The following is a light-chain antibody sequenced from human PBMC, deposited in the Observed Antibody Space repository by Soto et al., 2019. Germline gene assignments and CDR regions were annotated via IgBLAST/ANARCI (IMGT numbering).Light chain of an antibody. CDR2: DVS. V-gene: IGLV2-14*01. Sequence: QSALTQPASVSGSPGQSITISCTGNSSDVGGYHYVSWYQQHPGKAPKLMIYDVSNRPSGVSNRFSGSKSGNTASLTISGLQAEDEADYYCSSYTSSSFYVFGTGTKLTVL. CDR3: SSYTSSSFYV. J-gene: IGLJ1*01. CDR1: SSDVGGYHY.